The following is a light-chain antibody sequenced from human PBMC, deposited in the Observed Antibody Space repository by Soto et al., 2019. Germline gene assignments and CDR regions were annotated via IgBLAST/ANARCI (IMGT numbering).Light chain of an antibody. CDR2: EVS. Sequence: SALTQPASVSGSPGQSITISCTGTSSDVGYYNYVSWYQQHPGKAPKLMIYEVSNRPSGVSNRFSGSKSGNTASLTISGLQAEDEADYYCSSYRSSTTPAVFGGGTKVTVL. V-gene: IGLV2-14*01. CDR1: SSDVGYYNY. J-gene: IGLJ2*01. CDR3: SSYRSSTTPAV.